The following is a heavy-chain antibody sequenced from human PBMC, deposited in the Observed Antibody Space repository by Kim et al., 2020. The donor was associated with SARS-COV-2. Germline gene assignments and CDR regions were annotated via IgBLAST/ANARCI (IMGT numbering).Heavy chain of an antibody. CDR2: INHSGST. J-gene: IGHJ4*02. Sequence: SETLSLTCAVYGGSFSGYYWSWIRQPPGKGLEGIGEINHSGSTNYNPSLKSRVTISVDTSKNQFSLKLSSVTAADTAVYDCAERRAAAGPDHWGQGNLVT. D-gene: IGHD6-13*01. V-gene: IGHV4-34*01. CDR1: GGSFSGYY. CDR3: AERRAAAGPDH.